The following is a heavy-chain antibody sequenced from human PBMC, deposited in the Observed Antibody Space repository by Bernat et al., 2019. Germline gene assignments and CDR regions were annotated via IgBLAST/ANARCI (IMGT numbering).Heavy chain of an antibody. CDR1: GFSVSNNH. V-gene: IGHV3-66*01. J-gene: IGHJ4*02. D-gene: IGHD3-22*01. Sequence: DVHLVESGGGLVQPGGSLRLSCAASGFSVSNNHVTWVRQAPGKGLECVSVIYSGGSTYYADSVKGRFTISRDNSKNTLYLQMNSLRAEDTAVYYCARAGKPPDYYDSSGYSDYWGQGTLVTVSS. CDR2: IYSGGST. CDR3: ARAGKPPDYYDSSGYSDY.